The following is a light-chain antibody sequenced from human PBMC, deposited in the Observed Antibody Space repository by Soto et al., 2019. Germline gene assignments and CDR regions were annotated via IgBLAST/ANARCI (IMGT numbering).Light chain of an antibody. J-gene: IGKJ4*01. CDR2: AAS. Sequence: DIQMTQSPSTLSASVGDRVTITCRASQGIRNDLGWYQQKPGKAPKLLIYAASTLQSGVPSRFSGSGSGTDLTLTISCLQSEDFATYYCQQYYSYPLTFGGGTKVDI. V-gene: IGKV1-17*01. CDR1: QGIRND. CDR3: QQYYSYPLT.